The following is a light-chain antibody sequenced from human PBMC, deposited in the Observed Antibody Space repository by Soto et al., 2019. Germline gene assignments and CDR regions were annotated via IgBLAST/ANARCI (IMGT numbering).Light chain of an antibody. J-gene: IGLJ1*01. V-gene: IGLV2-14*01. CDR3: RSYASSNPANV. CDR1: SNKVGGYHD. CDR2: EVT. Sequence: QSVLTQPASVSGAPGQAITISCTGTSNKVGGYHDVSWYQQHPGKAPKLTIYEVTHRPAGVSTRFAGSKSGNTASLTISGLPSEDEADYCCRSYASSNPANVFGPGTKLTGL.